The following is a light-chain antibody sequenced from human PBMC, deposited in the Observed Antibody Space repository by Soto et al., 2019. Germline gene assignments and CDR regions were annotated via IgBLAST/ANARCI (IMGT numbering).Light chain of an antibody. Sequence: DIQMTQSPSTLSVSVGDRFTITCRASQTISSWLAWYQQKPGKAPKLLIYKASTLKSGVPSRFSGSGSGTEFTLTISSLQPDDFATYYCQQLNSYPRPFGQGTRLEIK. CDR3: QQLNSYPRP. V-gene: IGKV1-5*03. J-gene: IGKJ5*01. CDR2: KAS. CDR1: QTISSW.